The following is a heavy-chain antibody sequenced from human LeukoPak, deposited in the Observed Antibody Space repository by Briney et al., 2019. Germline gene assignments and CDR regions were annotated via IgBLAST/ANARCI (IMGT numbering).Heavy chain of an antibody. D-gene: IGHD5-24*01. CDR3: ASSVEMATPFDY. CDR1: GGSFSGYY. V-gene: IGHV4-34*01. J-gene: IGHJ4*02. CDR2: INHSGST. Sequence: PSETLSLTCAVYGGSFSGYYWSWIRQPPGKGLEWIGEINHSGSTNYNPSLKSRVTISVDTSKNQFSLKLSSVTAADTAVYCCASSVEMATPFDYWGQGTLVTVSS.